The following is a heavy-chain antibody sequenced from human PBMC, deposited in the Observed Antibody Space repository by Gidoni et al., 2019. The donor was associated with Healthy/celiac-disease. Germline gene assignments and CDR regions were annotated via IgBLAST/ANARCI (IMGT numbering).Heavy chain of an antibody. CDR1: GFTFSSYA. CDR2: ISYDGSNK. D-gene: IGHD2-21*02. J-gene: IGHJ4*02. CDR3: ASGHYERGVVTERLDY. Sequence: QVQLVESGGGVVQPGRALSLSCAAAGFTFSSYAMHWVRQAPGKGLEWVAVISYDGSNKYYADPVKGRFTIARDNSKNTLYLQMNSLRAEDTAVYYCASGHYERGVVTERLDYWGQGTLVTVSS. V-gene: IGHV3-30-3*01.